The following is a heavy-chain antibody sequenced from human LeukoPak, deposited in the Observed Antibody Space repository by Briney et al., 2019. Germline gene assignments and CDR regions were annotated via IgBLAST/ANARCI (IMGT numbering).Heavy chain of an antibody. CDR1: GGSFSGYY. V-gene: IGHV4-34*01. CDR2: INHSGST. Sequence: PSETLSLTCAVYGGSFSGYYWSWIRQPAGKGLEWIGEINHSGSTNYNPSLKSRVTISVDTSKNQFSLKLSSVTAADTAVYYCARALDFWSGYLDYWGQGTLVTVSS. J-gene: IGHJ4*02. CDR3: ARALDFWSGYLDY. D-gene: IGHD3-3*01.